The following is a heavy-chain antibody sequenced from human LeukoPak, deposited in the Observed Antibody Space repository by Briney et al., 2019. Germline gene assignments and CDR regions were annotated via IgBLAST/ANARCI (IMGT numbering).Heavy chain of an antibody. D-gene: IGHD6-13*01. CDR3: ARQYTSSWYVFDY. J-gene: IGHJ4*02. Sequence: ASVKVSCKASGYTFTKFGISWVRQAPGQGLEWMGWISTNNGDTNDAQQLQGRVTMTTDTSTSTVYMELRSLRSDDTAVYYCARQYTSSWYVFDYWGQGTLVTVSP. CDR2: ISTNNGDT. V-gene: IGHV1-18*01. CDR1: GYTFTKFG.